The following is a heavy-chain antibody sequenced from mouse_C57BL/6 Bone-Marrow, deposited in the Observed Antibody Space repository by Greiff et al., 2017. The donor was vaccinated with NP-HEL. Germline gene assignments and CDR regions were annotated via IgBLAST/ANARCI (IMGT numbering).Heavy chain of an antibody. J-gene: IGHJ2*01. CDR3: TRLYYYDYDDDY. D-gene: IGHD2-4*01. Sequence: QVQLQQSGAELVRPGASVTLSCKASGYTFTDYEMHWVKQTPVHGLEWIGAIDPETGGTAYNQKFKGKAILTADKSSSTAYMELRSLTSEDSAVYYCTRLYYYDYDDDYWGQGTTLTVSS. CDR1: GYTFTDYE. V-gene: IGHV1-15*01. CDR2: IDPETGGT.